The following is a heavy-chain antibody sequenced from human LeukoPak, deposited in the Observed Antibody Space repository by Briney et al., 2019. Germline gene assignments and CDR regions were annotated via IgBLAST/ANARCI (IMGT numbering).Heavy chain of an antibody. Sequence: SETLSLTCTVSGGSISSHFWSWIRQPPGKGLEWIAYIYYSGSTDYNPSLKSRVTISVDTSKNQFSLKLSSVTAADTAVYYCARQTMSTAEAFAIWGQGTMVTVSS. CDR1: GGSISSHF. CDR2: IYYSGST. V-gene: IGHV4-59*08. CDR3: ARQTMSTAEAFAI. D-gene: IGHD4-17*01. J-gene: IGHJ3*02.